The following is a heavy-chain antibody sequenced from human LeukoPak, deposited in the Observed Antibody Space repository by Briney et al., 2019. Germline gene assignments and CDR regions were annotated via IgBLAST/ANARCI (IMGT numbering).Heavy chain of an antibody. J-gene: IGHJ3*02. CDR1: GGSISSYY. CDR3: ARDLVTVTKGFDI. V-gene: IGHV4-4*07. D-gene: IGHD4-17*01. CDR2: IYTSGST. Sequence: PSETLSLTCTVSGGSISSYYWSWIRQPAGKGLEWIGRIYTSGSTNYNPSLKSRVTISIDTSKNQFSLKLSSVTAADTAAYYCARDLVTVTKGFDIWGQGTMVSVSS.